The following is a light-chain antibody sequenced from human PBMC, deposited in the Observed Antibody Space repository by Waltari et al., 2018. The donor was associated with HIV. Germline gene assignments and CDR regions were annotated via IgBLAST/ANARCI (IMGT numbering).Light chain of an antibody. Sequence: DIHMTQSHSTLSAFVGDRVTITCRASQDITSWLAWYQQKPGKAPKLLLRKASVLESGVSSRFSGSGSGTEFILIIDSLEPDDFATYYCQQYNRDPSFGQGTRLEMK. CDR3: QQYNRDPS. J-gene: IGKJ5*01. V-gene: IGKV1-5*03. CDR1: QDITSW. CDR2: KAS.